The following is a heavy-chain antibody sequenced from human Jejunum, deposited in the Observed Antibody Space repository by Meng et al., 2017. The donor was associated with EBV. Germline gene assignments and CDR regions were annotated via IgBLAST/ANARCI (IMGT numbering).Heavy chain of an antibody. V-gene: IGHV4-61*08. D-gene: IGHD1-1*01. CDR2: IYNSGST. Sequence: RHDAGPGRFNHPESLSLPCTVSGGHVSSGAYYWTWILQPPEKGLGWIEYIYNSGSTNYNPSLKSRVTISLDTSKYQFSLKLSSVTAADTAMYYCARNWNFWGQGTLVTVSS. CDR1: GGHVSSGAYY. J-gene: IGHJ4*02. CDR3: ARNWNF.